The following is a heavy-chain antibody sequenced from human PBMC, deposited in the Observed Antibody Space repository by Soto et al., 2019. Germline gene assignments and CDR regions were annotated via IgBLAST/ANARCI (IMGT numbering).Heavy chain of an antibody. CDR2: ISAFNGNT. V-gene: IGHV1-18*01. CDR1: GYTFTNYG. Sequence: QAQLVQSGAEVKKPGASVKVSCKASGYTFTNYGISWVRQVPGQGLEWLGWISAFNGNTQYAQKVQGRVTMTTETSTNTAYMELRSLRSDDTALYYCARDRNYDLLTANGLDYWGLGTLVTVSS. J-gene: IGHJ4*02. CDR3: ARDRNYDLLTANGLDY. D-gene: IGHD3-9*01.